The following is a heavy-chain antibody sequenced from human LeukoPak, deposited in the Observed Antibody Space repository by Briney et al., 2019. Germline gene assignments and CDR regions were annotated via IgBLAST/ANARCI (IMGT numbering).Heavy chain of an antibody. CDR3: ARDDGGSSSGFNNWFDP. Sequence: VASVKVSCKASGGTFSSYAISWVRQAPGQGLEWMGRIIPILGIANYAQKFQGRVTITADKSTSTAYMELSSLRSEDTAVYYCARDDGGSSSGFNNWFDPWGQGTLVTVSS. V-gene: IGHV1-69*04. CDR2: IIPILGIA. J-gene: IGHJ5*02. CDR1: GGTFSSYA. D-gene: IGHD6-6*01.